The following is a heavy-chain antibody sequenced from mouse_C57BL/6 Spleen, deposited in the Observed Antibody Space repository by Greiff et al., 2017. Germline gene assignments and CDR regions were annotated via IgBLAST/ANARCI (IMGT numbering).Heavy chain of an antibody. CDR1: GFTFSDYG. V-gene: IGHV5-17*01. Sequence: EVKVVESGGGLVKPGGSLKLSCAASGFTFSDYGMHWVRQAPEKGLEWVAYISSGSSTIYYADTVKGRFTISRDNAKNTLFLQMTSLRSEDTAMYYCARGGYSNNPDWWGQGTTLTVSS. D-gene: IGHD2-5*01. CDR3: ARGGYSNNPDW. CDR2: ISSGSSTI. J-gene: IGHJ2*01.